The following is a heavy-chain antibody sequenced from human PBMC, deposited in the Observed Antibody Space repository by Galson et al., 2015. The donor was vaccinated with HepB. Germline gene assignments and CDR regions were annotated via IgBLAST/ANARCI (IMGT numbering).Heavy chain of an antibody. D-gene: IGHD1-1*01. Sequence: SLRLSCAASGFTFKNYAMSWVRQAPGKGLEWVSTMSGNGDSTYYADSVKGRFTTSRDNSKNTLYLQMDSLRAEDTAVYYCARVRQLDPWGQGTLVTVSS. CDR1: GFTFKNYA. J-gene: IGHJ5*02. CDR3: ARVRQLDP. CDR2: MSGNGDST. V-gene: IGHV3-23*01.